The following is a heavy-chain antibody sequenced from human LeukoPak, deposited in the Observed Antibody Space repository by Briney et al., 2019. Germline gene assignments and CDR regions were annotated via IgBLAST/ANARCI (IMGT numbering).Heavy chain of an antibody. CDR1: GYTLTELS. V-gene: IGHV1-24*01. D-gene: IGHD1-26*01. CDR2: FDPEDGET. Sequence: GASVKVSCKVSGYTLTELSMHWVRQAPGKGLEWMGGFDPEDGETIYAQKFQGRVTMTEDTSTDTAYMELSSLRSEDTAVYYCATGVVGATTSWFDPWGQGTLVTVSS. CDR3: ATGVVGATTSWFDP. J-gene: IGHJ5*02.